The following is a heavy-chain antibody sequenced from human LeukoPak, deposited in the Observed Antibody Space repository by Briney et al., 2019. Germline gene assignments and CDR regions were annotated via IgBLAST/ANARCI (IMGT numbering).Heavy chain of an antibody. CDR3: ARGNLWLGVYYYYYMDV. D-gene: IGHD3-10*01. V-gene: IGHV3-23*01. CDR1: GFIFDDYG. CDR2: ISGSGGST. Sequence: GGSLRLSCAASGFIFDDYGMSWVRQAPGKGLEWVSAISGSGGSTYYADSVKGRFTISRDNSKNTLYLQMNSLRAEDTAVYYCARGNLWLGVYYYYYMDVWGKGTTVTVSS. J-gene: IGHJ6*03.